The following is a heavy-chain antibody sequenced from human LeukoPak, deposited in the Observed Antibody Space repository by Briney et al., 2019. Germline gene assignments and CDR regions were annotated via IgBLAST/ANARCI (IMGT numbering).Heavy chain of an antibody. D-gene: IGHD6-13*01. CDR3: AKDHSSTYDAFDI. J-gene: IGHJ3*02. Sequence: SLRLSCAASGFTFDDYAMHWVRQAPGKGLEWVSGISWNSGSIGYADSVKGRFTISRDNAKNSLYLQMNSLRAEDMALYYCAKDHSSTYDAFDIWGQGTMVTVSS. V-gene: IGHV3-9*03. CDR1: GFTFDDYA. CDR2: ISWNSGSI.